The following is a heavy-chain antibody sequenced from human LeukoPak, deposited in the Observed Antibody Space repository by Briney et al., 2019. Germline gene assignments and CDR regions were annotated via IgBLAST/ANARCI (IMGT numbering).Heavy chain of an antibody. J-gene: IGHJ5*02. D-gene: IGHD4-17*01. CDR2: INPNSGGT. V-gene: IGHV1-2*02. CDR1: GYTFTGYY. CDR3: ARDSDMTTVTENWFDP. Sequence: ASVTVSCKASGYTFTGYYMHWVRQAPGQGLEWMGWINPNSGGTNYAQKFQGRVTMTRDTSISTAYMELSRLRSDDTAVYYCARDSDMTTVTENWFDPWGQGTLVTVSS.